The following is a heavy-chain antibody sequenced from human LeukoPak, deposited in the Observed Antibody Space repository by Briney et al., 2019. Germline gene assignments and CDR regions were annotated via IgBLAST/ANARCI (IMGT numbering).Heavy chain of an antibody. CDR3: ALGYCGGGSCYAREYFQH. CDR1: GGSISSGGYY. V-gene: IGHV4-31*03. Sequence: PSETPSLTCTVSGGSISSGGYYWTWIRQHPGKGLEWIGYIYYSGSTYYNPSLKSRVTISVDTSKNQFSLRLGSVTAADTAVYYCALGYCGGGSCYAREYFQHWGQGTLVTVSS. D-gene: IGHD2-15*01. J-gene: IGHJ1*01. CDR2: IYYSGST.